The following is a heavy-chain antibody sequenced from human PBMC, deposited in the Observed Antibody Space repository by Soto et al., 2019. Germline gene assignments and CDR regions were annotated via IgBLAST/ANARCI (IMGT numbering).Heavy chain of an antibody. Sequence: ASVKGSCKASGYTFTSYYMHWVRQAPGQGLEWMGIINPSGGSTSYAQKFQGRVTMTRDTSTSTVYMELSSLRSEDTAVYYCARANWNYVWFDPWGQGTLVTVSS. CDR3: ARANWNYVWFDP. CDR2: INPSGGST. D-gene: IGHD1-7*01. CDR1: GYTFTSYY. J-gene: IGHJ5*02. V-gene: IGHV1-46*01.